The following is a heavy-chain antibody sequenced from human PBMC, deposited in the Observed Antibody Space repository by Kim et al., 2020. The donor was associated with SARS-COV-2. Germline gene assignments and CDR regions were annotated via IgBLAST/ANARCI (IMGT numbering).Heavy chain of an antibody. J-gene: IGHJ4*02. CDR3: ARDQSGKAPGVY. Sequence: GGSLRLSCVGSGFKFRDFYTSWVRQAPGQGLEWVANIKEDGTETYYADSVKGRFTISRDNDNNLVFLQMNSLRVEDTALYFCARDQSGKAPGVYWGRGTQVTVSS. V-gene: IGHV3-7*01. D-gene: IGHD3-10*01. CDR1: GFKFRDFY. CDR2: IKEDGTET.